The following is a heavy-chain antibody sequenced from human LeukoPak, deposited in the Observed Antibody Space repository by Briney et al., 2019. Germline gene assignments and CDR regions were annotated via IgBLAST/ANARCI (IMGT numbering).Heavy chain of an antibody. J-gene: IGHJ4*02. Sequence: GGSLRLSCSASGFTFSSYAMHWVRQAPGKGLEYVSAISSNGGSTYYADSVEGRFTISRDNSKNTLYLQMSSLRAEDTAVYYCVKYYYDSSGYYDYWGQGTLVTVSS. D-gene: IGHD3-22*01. CDR1: GFTFSSYA. V-gene: IGHV3-64D*06. CDR2: ISSNGGST. CDR3: VKYYYDSSGYYDY.